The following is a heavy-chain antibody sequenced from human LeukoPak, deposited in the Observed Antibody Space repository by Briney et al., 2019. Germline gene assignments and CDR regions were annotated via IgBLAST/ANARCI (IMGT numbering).Heavy chain of an antibody. CDR3: ARGRSSRAYYYYYMDV. D-gene: IGHD6-13*01. CDR2: IYSGGST. Sequence: GGSLRLSCAASGFTVSSNYMSRVRQAPGKGLEWVSVIYSGGSTYYADSVKGRFTISRDNSKNTLYLQMNSLRAEDTAVYYCARGRSSRAYYYYYMDVWGKGTTVTISS. V-gene: IGHV3-66*01. CDR1: GFTVSSNY. J-gene: IGHJ6*03.